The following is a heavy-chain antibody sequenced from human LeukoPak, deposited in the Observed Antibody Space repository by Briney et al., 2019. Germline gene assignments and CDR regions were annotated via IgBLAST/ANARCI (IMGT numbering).Heavy chain of an antibody. J-gene: IGHJ4*02. CDR3: ARDLVVRGVFGGLDY. V-gene: IGHV4-39*07. D-gene: IGHD3-10*01. Sequence: PSETLSLTCTVSGGSISTSSYYWGWIRQPPGKGLQWIGSIYYSGSTYYNPSLKSRVTISVDTSKNQFSLKLSSVTAADTAVYYCARDLVVRGVFGGLDYWGQGTLVTVSS. CDR2: IYYSGST. CDR1: GGSISTSSYY.